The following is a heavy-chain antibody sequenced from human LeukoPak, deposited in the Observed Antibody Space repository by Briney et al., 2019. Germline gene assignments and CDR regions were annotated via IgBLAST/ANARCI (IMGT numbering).Heavy chain of an antibody. Sequence: PSETLSLTCTVSGGSISSTSYYWGWIRQPPGKGLEWIASIYYSGSTYDNPSLKSRVTISVDRSKNQFSLKLSSVTAADTAVYYCGARRAFDIWGQGTMVTVSS. CDR3: GARRAFDI. CDR2: IYYSGST. V-gene: IGHV4-39*07. D-gene: IGHD6-6*01. CDR1: GGSISSTSYY. J-gene: IGHJ3*02.